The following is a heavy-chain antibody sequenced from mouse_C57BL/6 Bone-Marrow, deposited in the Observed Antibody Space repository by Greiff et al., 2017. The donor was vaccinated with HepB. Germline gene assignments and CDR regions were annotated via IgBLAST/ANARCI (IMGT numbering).Heavy chain of an antibody. Sequence: EVKLVESGGGLVQPKGSLKLSCAASGFSFNTYAMNWVRQAPGKGLEWVARIRSKSNNYATYYADSVKDRFTISRDDSESMLYLQMNNLKTEDTAMYYCVRIYDGYYEAMDYWGQGTSVTVSS. J-gene: IGHJ4*01. V-gene: IGHV10-1*01. CDR2: IRSKSNNYAT. D-gene: IGHD2-3*01. CDR1: GFSFNTYA. CDR3: VRIYDGYYEAMDY.